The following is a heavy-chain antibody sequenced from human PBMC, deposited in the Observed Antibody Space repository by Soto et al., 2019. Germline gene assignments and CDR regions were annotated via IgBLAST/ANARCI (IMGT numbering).Heavy chain of an antibody. CDR3: ATRSPASDY. CDR1: GYTFTTFG. Sequence: GASVKVSCKTSGYTFTTFGISWVRQAPGQGVEWMGWISTDKGNTNYAQKFQGRVTMTTDTSTSTAYLELRSLRSDDTAVYYCATRSPASDYWGQGTLVTVSS. V-gene: IGHV1-18*01. J-gene: IGHJ4*02. CDR2: ISTDKGNT.